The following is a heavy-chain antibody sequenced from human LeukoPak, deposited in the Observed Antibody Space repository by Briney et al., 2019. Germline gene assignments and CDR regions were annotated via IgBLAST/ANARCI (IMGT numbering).Heavy chain of an antibody. J-gene: IGHJ4*02. Sequence: SETLSLTCSVSGGAISRYYWSWIRQPPGKGLEWIGYIYYSGSTNYNPSLKSRVTISVDTSKNQFSLKLSSVTAADTAVYYCARATPYFDYWGQGTLVTVSS. V-gene: IGHV4-59*01. CDR3: ARATPYFDY. CDR2: IYYSGST. CDR1: GGAISRYY.